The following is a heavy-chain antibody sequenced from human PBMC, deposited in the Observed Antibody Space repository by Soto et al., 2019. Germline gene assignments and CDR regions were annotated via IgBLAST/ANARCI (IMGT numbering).Heavy chain of an antibody. D-gene: IGHD2-8*01. Sequence: EAQLVESGGGSVQPGGSLRLSCTASGFTFSSYWMHWVRQAPGKGLVWVSRIKSDGSTTNYADSVKGRFTISRDNAKNTLYLQKNSLRAEDTAVYYCASGCSNGVCYGDYWGQGTLVTVS. J-gene: IGHJ4*02. CDR2: IKSDGSTT. CDR3: ASGCSNGVCYGDY. V-gene: IGHV3-74*01. CDR1: GFTFSSYW.